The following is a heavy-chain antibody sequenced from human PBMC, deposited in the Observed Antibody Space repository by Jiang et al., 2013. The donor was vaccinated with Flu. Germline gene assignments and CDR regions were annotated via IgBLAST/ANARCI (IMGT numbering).Heavy chain of an antibody. Sequence: QSGSELKKPGASVKVSCKASGYTFTSYAMNWVRQAPGQGLEWMGWINTNTGNPTYAQGFTGRFVFSLDTSVSTAYLQICSLKAEDTAVYYYAREGYYDSSGPDAFDIWGPRDNGHRLF. J-gene: IGHJ3*02. CDR1: GYTFTSYA. CDR2: INTNTGNP. V-gene: IGHV7-4-1*01. CDR3: AREGYYDSSGPDAFDI. D-gene: IGHD3-22*01.